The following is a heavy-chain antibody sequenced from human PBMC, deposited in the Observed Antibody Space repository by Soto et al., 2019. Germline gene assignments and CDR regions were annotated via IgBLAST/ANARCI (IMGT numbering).Heavy chain of an antibody. D-gene: IGHD3-3*02. CDR3: ARLPSRHLVDY. J-gene: IGHJ4*02. CDR1: GSSINSSGYY. CDR2: MFYGVST. V-gene: IGHV4-39*01. Sequence: SETLSLTCTVSGSSINSSGYYWGWIRPPPGKGLEWIGSMFYGVSTYYNPSLKSRVTVSVDTSKNQFSLNLRSVTAADTAVYYCARLPSRHLVDYWGQGTLVTVSS.